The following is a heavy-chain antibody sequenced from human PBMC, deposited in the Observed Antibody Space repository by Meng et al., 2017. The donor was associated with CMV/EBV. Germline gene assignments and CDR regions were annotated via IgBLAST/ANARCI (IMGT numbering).Heavy chain of an antibody. D-gene: IGHD3-10*01. CDR2: IYTSGST. CDR3: ARGLITMVRGVPFDY. J-gene: IGHJ4*02. Sequence: HGPLHESGPGLVKPSQTPSLTCTVSGGSIRSGSYYWSWIRQPAGKGLEWIGRIYTSGSTNYNPSLKSRVTISVDTSKNQFSLKLSSVTAADTAVYYCARGLITMVRGVPFDYWGQGTLVTVSS. V-gene: IGHV4-61*02. CDR1: GGSIRSGSYY.